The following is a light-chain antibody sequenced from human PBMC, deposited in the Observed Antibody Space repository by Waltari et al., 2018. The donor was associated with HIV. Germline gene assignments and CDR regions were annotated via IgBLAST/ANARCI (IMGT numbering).Light chain of an antibody. CDR2: YNS. CDR3: QVWDSSNEHVV. Sequence: SYVLTQPPSVSVAPGAAATISCGAWNIGGKSVHWYKQQPGQAPVLVTRYNSDRPSGITDRISGSNAGHTAPLTITCVEAGDEATYYCQVWDSSNEHVVFGGGTELTVL. CDR1: NIGGKS. J-gene: IGLJ3*02. V-gene: IGLV3-21*04.